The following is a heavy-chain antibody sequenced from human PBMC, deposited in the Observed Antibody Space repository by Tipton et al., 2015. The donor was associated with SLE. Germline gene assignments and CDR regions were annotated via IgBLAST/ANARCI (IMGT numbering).Heavy chain of an antibody. CDR2: INQGGREN. CDR1: GFTFSDHW. V-gene: IGHV3-7*01. Sequence: SLRLSCAASGFTFSDHWMNWVRQDPGKGLEWAASINQGGRENHYVDSVRGRFTISRDNAKESLYLQMNSLRSEATAGYCCARGVNYWGQGTLVTVSS. CDR3: ARGVNY. J-gene: IGHJ4*02.